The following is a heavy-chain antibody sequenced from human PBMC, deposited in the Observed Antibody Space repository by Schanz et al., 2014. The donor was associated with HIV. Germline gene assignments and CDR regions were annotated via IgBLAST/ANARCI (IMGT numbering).Heavy chain of an antibody. D-gene: IGHD3-10*01. CDR2: IWYDGSNK. Sequence: QVHLVESGGGVVQPGRSLRLSCAASGFTFSSYGMHWVRQAPGKGLEWVAVIWYDGSNKYYADSVKGRFTISRDNSKKTLYLQMNSLRAEDTAVYYCAKGQRGMVRGDIDYWGQGTLVTVSS. V-gene: IGHV3-33*06. CDR1: GFTFSSYG. J-gene: IGHJ4*02. CDR3: AKGQRGMVRGDIDY.